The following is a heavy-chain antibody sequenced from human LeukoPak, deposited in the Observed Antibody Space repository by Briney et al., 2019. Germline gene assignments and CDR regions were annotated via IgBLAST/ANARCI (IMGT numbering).Heavy chain of an antibody. CDR3: AKDGYKSRYYFDY. J-gene: IGHJ4*02. D-gene: IGHD5-24*01. CDR2: ISFDESNK. CDR1: GFTFSTYG. V-gene: IGHV3-30*18. Sequence: GGSLRLSCAASGFTFSTYGMHWVRQAPGKGLEWVAFISFDESNKNHADSVKGRFTISRDNSKNTLYLQMNSLRVEDTSMYYCAKDGYKSRYYFDYWGRATLVTVSS.